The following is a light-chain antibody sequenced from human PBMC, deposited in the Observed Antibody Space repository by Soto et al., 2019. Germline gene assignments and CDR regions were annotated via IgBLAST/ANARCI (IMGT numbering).Light chain of an antibody. J-gene: IGLJ1*01. CDR2: RNN. CDR3: APWDDSLSGYV. CDR1: RSNSGSNY. V-gene: IGLV1-47*01. Sequence: QSVLTQPPSASGTPGQRVTISCSGSRSNSGSNYVYWYQQLPGTAPKLLIYRNNQRPSGVPDRFSGSKSGTSASLAISGLRSEDEADYYCAPWDDSLSGYVFGTGNKVTV.